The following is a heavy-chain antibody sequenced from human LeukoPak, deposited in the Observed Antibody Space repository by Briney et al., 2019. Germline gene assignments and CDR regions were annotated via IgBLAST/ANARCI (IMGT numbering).Heavy chain of an antibody. V-gene: IGHV4-34*01. Sequence: SETLSLTCAVYGGSFSGYYWSWIRQPPGKGLEWIGEINHSGSTYYNPSLKSRVTISVDTSKNQFSLKLSSVTAADTAVYYCAREGPITFGGVIDGGAFDIWGQGTMVTVSS. CDR1: GGSFSGYY. D-gene: IGHD3-16*01. J-gene: IGHJ3*02. CDR3: AREGPITFGGVIDGGAFDI. CDR2: INHSGST.